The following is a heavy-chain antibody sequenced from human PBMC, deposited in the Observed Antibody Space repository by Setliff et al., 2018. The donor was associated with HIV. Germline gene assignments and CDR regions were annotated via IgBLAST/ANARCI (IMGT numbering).Heavy chain of an antibody. CDR3: ATDGSYDILTGHTPGAYDM. CDR1: GNTLRELS. J-gene: IGHJ3*02. Sequence: ASVKVSCKASGNTLRELSMHWVRQAPGEGLEWMGGFDPEDGETIYAQKFQGRVTMTEDTSTDTAYMELSSLTFEDTAVYYCATDGSYDILTGHTPGAYDMWGQGTMVTVSS. CDR2: FDPEDGET. D-gene: IGHD3-9*01. V-gene: IGHV1-24*01.